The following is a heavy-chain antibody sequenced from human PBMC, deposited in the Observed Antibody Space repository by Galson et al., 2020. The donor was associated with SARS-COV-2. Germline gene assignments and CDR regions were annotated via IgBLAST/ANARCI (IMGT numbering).Heavy chain of an antibody. CDR1: GFTFDDYG. Sequence: GGSLRLSCAASGFTFDDYGMSWVRQAPGKGLEWVSGINWNGGSTGYADSVKGRFTISRDNAKNSLYLQMNSLRAEDTALYHCARGWQWLEPYNWFDPWGQGTLVTVSS. CDR2: INWNGGST. D-gene: IGHD6-19*01. J-gene: IGHJ5*02. CDR3: ARGWQWLEPYNWFDP. V-gene: IGHV3-20*01.